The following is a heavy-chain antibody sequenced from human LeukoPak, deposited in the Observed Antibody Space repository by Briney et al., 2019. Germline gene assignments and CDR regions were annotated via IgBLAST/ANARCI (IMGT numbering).Heavy chain of an antibody. CDR1: GGSVSSGVYY. D-gene: IGHD3-10*01. J-gene: IGHJ4*02. CDR2: IYYTGST. Sequence: PSETLSLTCTVSGGSVSSGVYYWSWIRQPPGKGLEWIGYIYYTGSTNYNPSLKSRVTILVDTSRNQFSLKLSSVTAADAAVYYCARGDPGSWYFDYWGQGTLVTVSS. V-gene: IGHV4-61*08. CDR3: ARGDPGSWYFDY.